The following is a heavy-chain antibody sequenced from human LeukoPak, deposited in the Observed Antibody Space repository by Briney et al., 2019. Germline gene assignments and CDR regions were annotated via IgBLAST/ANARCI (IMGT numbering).Heavy chain of an antibody. CDR2: ISWNSGNI. CDR3: ARGGGSYTPFDY. Sequence: GGSLRLSCAASGFAVSGNYMSWVRQAPGKGLEWVSGISWNSGNIGYADSVKGRFTISRDNAKNSLYLQMNSLRAEDTAVYYCARGGGSYTPFDYWGQGTLVTVSS. V-gene: IGHV3-20*04. J-gene: IGHJ4*02. D-gene: IGHD1-26*01. CDR1: GFAVSGNY.